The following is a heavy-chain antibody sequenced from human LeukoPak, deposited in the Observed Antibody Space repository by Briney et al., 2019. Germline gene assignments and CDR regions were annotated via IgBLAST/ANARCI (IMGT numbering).Heavy chain of an antibody. V-gene: IGHV3-30*04. D-gene: IGHD3-9*01. J-gene: IGHJ6*02. Sequence: GRSLRLSCAASGFTFSSYAMHWVRQAPGKGLEWVAVISYDGSNKYYADSVKGRFTISRDNSKNTLYLQMNSLRAEDTAVYYCARGLLVLRYLPYCMDVWGQGTTVTVSS. CDR3: ARGLLVLRYLPYCMDV. CDR1: GFTFSSYA. CDR2: ISYDGSNK.